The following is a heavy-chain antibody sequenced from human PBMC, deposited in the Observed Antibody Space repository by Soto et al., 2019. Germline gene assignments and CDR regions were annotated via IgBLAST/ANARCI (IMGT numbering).Heavy chain of an antibody. CDR1: GGSISSYY. D-gene: IGHD6-13*01. Sequence: SETLSLTCTVSGGSISSYYWSWIRQPPGKGLEWIGYIYCSGSTNYNPSLKSRVTISVDTSKNQLSLKLSSVTAADTAVYYCASSNIAAAGFYYYGMDVWGRGTTVT. CDR3: ASSNIAAAGFYYYGMDV. CDR2: IYCSGST. V-gene: IGHV4-59*01. J-gene: IGHJ6*02.